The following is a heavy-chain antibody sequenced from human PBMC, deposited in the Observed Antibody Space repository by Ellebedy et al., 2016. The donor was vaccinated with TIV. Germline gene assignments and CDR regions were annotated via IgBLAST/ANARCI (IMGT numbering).Heavy chain of an antibody. D-gene: IGHD4-23*01. CDR1: GDSVSSGSCY. V-gene: IGHV4-61*01. J-gene: IGHJ6*02. CDR3: AGGCQSPYAMDV. CDR2: LYYTGST. Sequence: GSLRLSCTVSGDSVSSGSCYWSWIRQPPGKGLEWIGYLYYTGSTNYNPSLKRRVTRSEDTSKNQFSLKLSSVAAADTAVYYCAGGCQSPYAMDVWGQGTTVTVSS.